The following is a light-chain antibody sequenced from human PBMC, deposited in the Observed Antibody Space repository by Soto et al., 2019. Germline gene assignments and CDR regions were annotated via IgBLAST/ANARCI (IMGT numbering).Light chain of an antibody. CDR2: GAS. V-gene: IGKV3-15*01. Sequence: EIVMTQSPATLSVSPGERATLSCRASQTVSSNLAWYQQKPGQAPRLLVYGASTRATGVPARFSGSWSGTDFTLTISSLQSEDFAVYYCQQYNKWPLWTFGQGTKVEIK. J-gene: IGKJ1*01. CDR3: QQYNKWPLWT. CDR1: QTVSSN.